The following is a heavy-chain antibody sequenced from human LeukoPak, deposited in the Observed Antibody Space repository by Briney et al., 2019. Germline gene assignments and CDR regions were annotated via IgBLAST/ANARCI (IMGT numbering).Heavy chain of an antibody. CDR3: AREDFYDSGSNDY. Sequence: ASVKVSCKASGYTFTSYGISWVRQATGQGLEWMGWMNPNSGITAYAQKFQGRVTITRNTSISTAYMELSSLRSEDTAVYYCAREDFYDSGSNDYWGQGTLVTVSS. CDR1: GYTFTSYG. J-gene: IGHJ4*02. V-gene: IGHV1-8*03. D-gene: IGHD3-22*01. CDR2: MNPNSGIT.